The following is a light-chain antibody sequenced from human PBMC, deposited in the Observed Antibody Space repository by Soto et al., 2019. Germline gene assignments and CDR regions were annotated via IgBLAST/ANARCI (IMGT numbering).Light chain of an antibody. V-gene: IGKV1-5*03. CDR3: QHYHTYSP. Sequence: DIQMTQSPSTLSASVGDRVTITCRASQAISSRLAWDQQKPGKDPKLLIYKTSTLEGGVPSRFSGSGSATEFTLTISSLQPDDLAIYYCQHYHTYSPFSGGTKVEIK. J-gene: IGKJ4*02. CDR1: QAISSR. CDR2: KTS.